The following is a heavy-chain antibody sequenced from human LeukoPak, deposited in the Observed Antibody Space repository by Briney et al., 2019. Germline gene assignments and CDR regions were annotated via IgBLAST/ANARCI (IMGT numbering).Heavy chain of an antibody. J-gene: IGHJ4*02. V-gene: IGHV1-58*01. CDR3: AALARYYDSSGYYDY. CDR1: GFTFTSSA. D-gene: IGHD3-22*01. Sequence: PVKVSCKASGFTFTSSAVQWVRQARGQRLEWIGWIVVGSGNTNYAQKFQERVTITRDMSTSTAYMELSSLRSEDTAVYYCAALARYYDSSGYYDYWGQGTLVTVSS. CDR2: IVVGSGNT.